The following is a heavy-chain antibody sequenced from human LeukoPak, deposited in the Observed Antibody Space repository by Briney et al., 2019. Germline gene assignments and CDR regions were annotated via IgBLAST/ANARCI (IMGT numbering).Heavy chain of an antibody. V-gene: IGHV3-21*01. CDR3: AKDGSSWAFDY. CDR2: ISKSSDYI. J-gene: IGHJ4*02. Sequence: NPGGSLRLSCAASGFTFSTYAMNWVRQAPGKGLEWVSSISKSSDYIKYADSVRGRFTISRDNAKNSLYLQMNSLRAEDTAVYYCAKDGSSWAFDYWGQGTLVTVSS. D-gene: IGHD6-13*01. CDR1: GFTFSTYA.